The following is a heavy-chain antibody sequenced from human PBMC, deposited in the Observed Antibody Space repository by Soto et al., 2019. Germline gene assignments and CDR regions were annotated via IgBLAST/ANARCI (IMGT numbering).Heavy chain of an antibody. CDR3: ARYGYSSGWYLGTGMDV. CDR1: GYSFSDYG. J-gene: IGHJ6*02. V-gene: IGHV1-18*04. D-gene: IGHD6-19*01. Sequence: QVQLVQSGAEVKKPGASLKVSCQASGYSFSDYGIAWVRQAPGQGLGWVGWISTYNGNTNYAQKFQGRVTMTTDTSANTAYMELRSLRSDDTAMYYCARYGYSSGWYLGTGMDVWGQGTPVTVSS. CDR2: ISTYNGNT.